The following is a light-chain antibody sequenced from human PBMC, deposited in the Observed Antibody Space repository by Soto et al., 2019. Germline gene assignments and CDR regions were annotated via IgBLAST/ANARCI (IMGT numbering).Light chain of an antibody. V-gene: IGLV4-69*01. CDR1: SGHSSYA. CDR2: LNSDGSH. J-gene: IGLJ3*02. Sequence: QPVLTQSPSASASLGASVKLTCTLSSGHSSYAIAGHQQQPAKGPRYLMKLNSDGSHNKGDGIPDRFSGSSSGAERYLTISSLQSEDEADYYCQTWGTGFWVFGGGTKVTVL. CDR3: QTWGTGFWV.